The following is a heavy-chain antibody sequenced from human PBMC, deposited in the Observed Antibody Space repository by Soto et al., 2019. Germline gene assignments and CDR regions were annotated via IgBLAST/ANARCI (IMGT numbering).Heavy chain of an antibody. Sequence: PGGSLRLSCAASGFTFSSYWMSWVRQAPGKGLEWVANIKQDGSEKYYVDSVKGRFTISRDNAKNSLYLQMNSLRAEDTAVYYCARAGPAPWIQLWSARFDPWGQGTLVTVS. CDR1: GFTFSSYW. CDR3: ARAGPAPWIQLWSARFDP. J-gene: IGHJ5*02. V-gene: IGHV3-7*05. D-gene: IGHD5-18*01. CDR2: IKQDGSEK.